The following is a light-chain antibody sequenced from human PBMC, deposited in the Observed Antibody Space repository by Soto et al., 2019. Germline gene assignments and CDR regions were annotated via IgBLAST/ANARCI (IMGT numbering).Light chain of an antibody. CDR3: CSYAGSYTHV. CDR1: SSDIGGYNY. J-gene: IGLJ1*01. CDR2: DVL. V-gene: IGLV2-11*01. Sequence: QSALTQPRSVSGSPGQSVTISCTGTSSDIGGYNYVSWYQQHPGKAPKLMIYDVLKRPSGVPDRFSCSKSGNTASLTIYGLQAEDEADYYCCSYAGSYTHVFGTGTKLTVL.